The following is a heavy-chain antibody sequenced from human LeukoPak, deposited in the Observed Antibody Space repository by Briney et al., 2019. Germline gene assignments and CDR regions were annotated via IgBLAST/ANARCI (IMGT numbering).Heavy chain of an antibody. Sequence: SETLSLTCSVSGYSISSGYYWTFIRQPPGKGLEWIGGIYHTGHTFYNPSLKSRVTISVETSKNQFSLKLSSVTAADTAVYYCARDYGSGSYIPSNWFDPWGQGTLVTVSS. CDR3: ARDYGSGSYIPSNWFDP. J-gene: IGHJ5*02. D-gene: IGHD3-10*01. CDR2: IYHTGHT. V-gene: IGHV4-38-2*02. CDR1: GYSISSGYY.